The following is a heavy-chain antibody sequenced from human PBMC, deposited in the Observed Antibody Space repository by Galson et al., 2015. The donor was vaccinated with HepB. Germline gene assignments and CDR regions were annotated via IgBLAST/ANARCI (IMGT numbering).Heavy chain of an antibody. V-gene: IGHV3-30*04. Sequence: SLRLSCAASGFTFSSYAMHWVRQAPGKGLEWVAVISYDGSNKYYADSVKGRFTISRDNSKNTLYLQMNSLRAEDTAVYYCARDLGRHYYDSQLPWGQGTLVTVSS. CDR1: GFTFSSYA. J-gene: IGHJ5*02. D-gene: IGHD3-22*01. CDR3: ARDLGRHYYDSQLP. CDR2: ISYDGSNK.